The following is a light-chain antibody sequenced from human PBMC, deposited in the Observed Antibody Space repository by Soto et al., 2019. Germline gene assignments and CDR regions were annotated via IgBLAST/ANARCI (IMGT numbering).Light chain of an antibody. CDR3: QQYGSSGT. CDR1: QSVSNNY. Sequence: IVLTQSPGPLSLSPGERAPPSCRASQSVSNNYLAWYQQKPGQAPRLLIYGASNRATGIPDRFSGSRSGTDFTLTISRLEPEDFAVYYCQQYGSSGTFGQGTKVDIK. J-gene: IGKJ1*01. CDR2: GAS. V-gene: IGKV3-20*01.